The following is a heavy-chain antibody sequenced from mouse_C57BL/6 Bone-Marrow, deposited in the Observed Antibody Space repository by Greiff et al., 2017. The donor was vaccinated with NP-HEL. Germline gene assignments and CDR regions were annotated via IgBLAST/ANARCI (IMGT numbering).Heavy chain of an antibody. V-gene: IGHV1-76*01. CDR3: AIGIYDYDNIMDY. J-gene: IGHJ4*01. CDR1: GYTFTDYY. CDR2: IYPGSGNT. Sequence: VQLQQSGAELVRPGASVKLSCKASGYTFTDYYINWVKQRPGQGLEWIARIYPGSGNTYYNEKFKGKATLTAEKSSSTAYMQLSSLTSEDSAVYFCAIGIYDYDNIMDYWGQGTSVTVSS. D-gene: IGHD2-4*01.